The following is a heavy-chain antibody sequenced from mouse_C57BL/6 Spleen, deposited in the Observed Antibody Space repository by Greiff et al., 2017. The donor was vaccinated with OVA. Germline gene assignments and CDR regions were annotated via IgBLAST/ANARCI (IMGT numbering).Heavy chain of an antibody. Sequence: EVMLVESGGGLVKPGGSLKLSCAASGFTFSSYAMSWVRQTPEKRLEWVATISDGGSYTYYPDNVKGRFTISRDNAKNNLYLQMSHLKSEDTAMYYCARLYYGNYRNYFDYWGQGTTLTVSS. CDR3: ARLYYGNYRNYFDY. CDR1: GFTFSSYA. V-gene: IGHV5-4*03. J-gene: IGHJ2*01. D-gene: IGHD2-1*01. CDR2: ISDGGSYT.